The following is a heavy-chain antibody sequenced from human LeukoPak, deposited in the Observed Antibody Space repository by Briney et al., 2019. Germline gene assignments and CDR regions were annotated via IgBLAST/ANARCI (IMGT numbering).Heavy chain of an antibody. CDR2: ISGSSRHI. D-gene: IGHD3-22*01. CDR1: GFTFSGYT. J-gene: IGHJ1*01. V-gene: IGHV3-21*01. Sequence: GGSLRPSCAASGFTFSGYTMNWVRQAPGKGLEYVSSISGSSRHIYYADSVKGRFTISRDNTKSSLYLQMNSLRVEDMAVYFCAKDLNTYRYDSRDLQHWGQGTLVTVSS. CDR3: AKDLNTYRYDSRDLQH.